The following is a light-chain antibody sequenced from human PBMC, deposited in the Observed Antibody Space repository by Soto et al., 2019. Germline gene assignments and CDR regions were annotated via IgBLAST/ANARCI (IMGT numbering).Light chain of an antibody. CDR3: MQGTHSFT. Sequence: DVVMTQSPLSLPVTLEQPASISCRSTQSLVYSDGNTYLNWFQQRPGQPPRRLIYKVSNRDSGVPDRFSGSGSGTDFTLKISRVEAEDVGVYYCMQGTHSFTFGPGTKVDIK. V-gene: IGKV2-30*01. CDR2: KVS. J-gene: IGKJ3*01. CDR1: QSLVYSDGNTY.